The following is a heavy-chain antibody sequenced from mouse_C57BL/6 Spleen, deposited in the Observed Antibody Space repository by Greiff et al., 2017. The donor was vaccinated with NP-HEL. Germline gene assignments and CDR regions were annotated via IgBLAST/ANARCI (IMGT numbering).Heavy chain of an antibody. V-gene: IGHV3-6*01. Sequence: EVQLQQSGPGLVKPSQSLSLTCSVTGYSITSGYYWNWIRQFPGNKLEWMGYISYDGSNNYNPSLKNRISITRDTSKNQFFLKLNSVTTEDTATYYCARGGYYGSSLAGFAYWGQGTLVTVSA. D-gene: IGHD1-1*01. CDR1: GYSITSGYY. J-gene: IGHJ3*01. CDR2: ISYDGSN. CDR3: ARGGYYGSSLAGFAY.